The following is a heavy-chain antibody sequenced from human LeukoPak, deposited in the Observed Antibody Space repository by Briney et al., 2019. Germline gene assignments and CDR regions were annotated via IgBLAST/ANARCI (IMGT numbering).Heavy chain of an antibody. Sequence: SETLSLTCTVSGGSISSYYWSWIRQPPGKGLEWIGYIYHSGSTYYNPSLKSRVTISVDRSKNQFSLKLSSVTAADTAVYYCARATTVTTGFDYWGRGTLVTVSS. CDR1: GGSISSYY. CDR3: ARATTVTTGFDY. V-gene: IGHV4-59*12. J-gene: IGHJ4*02. D-gene: IGHD4-11*01. CDR2: IYHSGST.